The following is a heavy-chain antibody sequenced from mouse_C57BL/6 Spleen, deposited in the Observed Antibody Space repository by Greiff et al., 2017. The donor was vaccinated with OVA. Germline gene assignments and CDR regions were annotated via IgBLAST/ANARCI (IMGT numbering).Heavy chain of an antibody. CDR3: ARGVITTVVARDY. CDR1: GYTFTSYW. V-gene: IGHV1-72*01. CDR2: IDPKSGGT. D-gene: IGHD1-1*01. Sequence: QVQLQQPGAELVKPGASVKLSCKASGYTFTSYWMHWVKQRPGRGLEWIGRIDPKSGGTKYNEKFKSKATLTVDKPSSTAYMQLSSLTSEDSAVYYCARGVITTVVARDYWGQGTTLTVSS. J-gene: IGHJ2*01.